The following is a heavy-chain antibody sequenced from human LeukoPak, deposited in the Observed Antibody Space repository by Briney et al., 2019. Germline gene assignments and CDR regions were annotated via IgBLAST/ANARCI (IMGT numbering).Heavy chain of an antibody. CDR2: ISGSGGST. CDR1: GFTFSGYV. D-gene: IGHD2-2*01. V-gene: IGHV3-23*01. J-gene: IGHJ4*02. CDR3: AKVSDIVVVPAARFDY. Sequence: GGSLRLSCAASGFTFSGYVMSWVRQAPGKGLEWVSGISGSGGSTYYADSVKGRFTISRDNSKNTLYLQMNSLRAEDTAVYYCAKVSDIVVVPAARFDYWGQGTLVTVSS.